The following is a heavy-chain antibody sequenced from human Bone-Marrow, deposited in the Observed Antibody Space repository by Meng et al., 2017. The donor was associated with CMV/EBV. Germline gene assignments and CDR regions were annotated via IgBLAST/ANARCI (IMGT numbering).Heavy chain of an antibody. CDR2: IDPGASET. Sequence: GGSLRLSCAASGFPFSYYWMTWVRQAPGKGLEWVANIDPGASETNYVDSVKGRFTVSRDNANNLLYLRMNSLRAEDTAVYYCARKGVADGKDAHIRLMYYYGMDVWGQGTTVTVSS. CDR1: GFPFSYYW. J-gene: IGHJ6*02. D-gene: IGHD6-19*01. V-gene: IGHV3-7*01. CDR3: ARKGVADGKDAHIRLMYYYGMDV.